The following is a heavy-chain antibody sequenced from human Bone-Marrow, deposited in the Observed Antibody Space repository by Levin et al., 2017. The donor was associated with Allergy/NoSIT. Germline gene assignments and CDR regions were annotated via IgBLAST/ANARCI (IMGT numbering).Heavy chain of an antibody. D-gene: IGHD3-22*01. CDR1: GFTFSSYA. V-gene: IGHV3-30-3*01. Sequence: GESLKISCAASGFTFSSYAMHWVRQAPGKGLEWVAVISYDGSNKYYADSVKGRFTISRDNSKNTLYLQMNSLRAEDTAVYYCARQSPRSGYYYLWGQGTLVTVSS. J-gene: IGHJ4*02. CDR3: ARQSPRSGYYYL. CDR2: ISYDGSNK.